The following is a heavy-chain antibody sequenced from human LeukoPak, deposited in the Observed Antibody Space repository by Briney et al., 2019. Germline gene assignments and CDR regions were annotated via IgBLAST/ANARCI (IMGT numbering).Heavy chain of an antibody. D-gene: IGHD3-22*01. CDR2: INWNGGST. CDR1: GFTFDNYG. CDR3: AREAYIVTYYYDSSGYYYPYYFDY. V-gene: IGHV3-20*04. Sequence: PGGSLRLSRAASGFTFDNYGVSWLRQAPGKGLELVSGINWNGGSTGYADSVKGRFTISRDNAKNSLYLQMNSLIAEDTALYYCAREAYIVTYYYDSSGYYYPYYFDYWGQGTLVTVSS. J-gene: IGHJ4*02.